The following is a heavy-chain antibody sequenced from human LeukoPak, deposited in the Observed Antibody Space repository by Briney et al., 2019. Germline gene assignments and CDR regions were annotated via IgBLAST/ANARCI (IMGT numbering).Heavy chain of an antibody. V-gene: IGHV4-4*07. CDR1: GGSISSYY. CDR2: IYTSGST. D-gene: IGHD1-26*01. J-gene: IGHJ5*02. CDR3: ARETYSGTLRA. Sequence: SETLSLTCTVPGGSISSYYWSWIRQPAGKGLEWIGRIYTSGSTKYHPYLKSRVTMSVDTSKNQFSLKLSSVTAADTAVYYCARETYSGTLRAWGQGTLVTVSS.